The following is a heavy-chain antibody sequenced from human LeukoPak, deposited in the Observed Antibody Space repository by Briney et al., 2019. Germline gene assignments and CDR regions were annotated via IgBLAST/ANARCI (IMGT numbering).Heavy chain of an antibody. J-gene: IGHJ5*02. V-gene: IGHV1-2*02. CDR1: GYTFTGYY. CDR2: INPNSGGT. Sequence: GESLKISCEGSGYTFTGYYMHWVRQAPGQGLEWMGWINPNSGGTNYAQKFQGRVTMTRDTSISTAYMELSRLRSDDTAVYYCARANLFDPWGQGTLVTVSS. CDR3: ARANLFDP.